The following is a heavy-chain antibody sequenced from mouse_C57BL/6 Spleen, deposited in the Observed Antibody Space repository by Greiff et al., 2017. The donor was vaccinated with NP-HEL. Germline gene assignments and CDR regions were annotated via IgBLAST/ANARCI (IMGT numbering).Heavy chain of an antibody. Sequence: VKLQQPGAELVRPGTSVKLSCKASGYTFTSYWMHWVKQRPGQGLEWIGVIDPSDSYTNYNQKFKGKATLTVDTSSSTAYMQLSSLTSEDSAVYYCARSMGLRRKFDYWGQGTTLTVSS. CDR3: ARSMGLRRKFDY. D-gene: IGHD2-4*01. CDR2: IDPSDSYT. CDR1: GYTFTSYW. J-gene: IGHJ2*01. V-gene: IGHV1-59*01.